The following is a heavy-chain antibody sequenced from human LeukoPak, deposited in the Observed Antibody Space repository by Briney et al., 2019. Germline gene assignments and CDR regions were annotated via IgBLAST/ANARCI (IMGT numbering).Heavy chain of an antibody. Sequence: PGGSLRLSCAASGFTFDDYGMSWVRQAPGKGLEWVSGINWNGGSTGYADSVKGRFTISRDNAKNSLYLQVNSLRAEDTAVYYCARVESGCSSTSCYRGAFDYWGQGTLVTVSS. D-gene: IGHD2-2*01. CDR3: ARVESGCSSTSCYRGAFDY. V-gene: IGHV3-20*04. CDR1: GFTFDDYG. J-gene: IGHJ4*02. CDR2: INWNGGST.